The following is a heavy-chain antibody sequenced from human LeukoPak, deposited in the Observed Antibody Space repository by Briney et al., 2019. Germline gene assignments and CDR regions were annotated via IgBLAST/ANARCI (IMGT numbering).Heavy chain of an antibody. J-gene: IGHJ4*02. CDR2: IGTAGDT. V-gene: IGHV3-13*01. Sequence: GGSLRLSCAASGFTFSDYDIHWVRQATGKGLEWVSSIGTAGDTYYTGSVKGRFTISRENAKNSLYLQMNSLRAGDTAVYYCARVAKERVGGVYYFDYWGQGTLVTVSS. CDR3: ARVAKERVGGVYYFDY. D-gene: IGHD1-1*01. CDR1: GFTFSDYD.